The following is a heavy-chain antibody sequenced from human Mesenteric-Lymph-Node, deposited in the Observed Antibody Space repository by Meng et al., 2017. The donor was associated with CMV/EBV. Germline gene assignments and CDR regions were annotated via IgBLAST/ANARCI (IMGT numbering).Heavy chain of an antibody. Sequence: ASVKVSCKASGDTFTAYYTHWVRQATGQGLEWMGWIHPNSGNTAYAQKFQGRVTMTRNTSISTAYMELSSLTSEDTAVYYCARRNYDFWSGYSNYFDSWGLGTLVTVSS. V-gene: IGHV1-8*02. CDR2: IHPNSGNT. CDR1: GDTFTAYY. D-gene: IGHD3-3*01. J-gene: IGHJ4*02. CDR3: ARRNYDFWSGYSNYFDS.